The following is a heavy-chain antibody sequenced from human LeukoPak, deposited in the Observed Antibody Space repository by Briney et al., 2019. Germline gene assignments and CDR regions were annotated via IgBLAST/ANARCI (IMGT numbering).Heavy chain of an antibody. D-gene: IGHD4-17*01. CDR3: AKDPHYNYGDYVGL. V-gene: IGHV3-23*01. Sequence: PGGSLRLSCAASGFTFSSYGMRWVRQAPGKGLEWVSAISGSGGSTYYADSVKGRFTISRDNSKNTLYLQMNSLRAEDTAVYYCAKDPHYNYGDYVGLWGQGTLVTVSS. J-gene: IGHJ4*02. CDR1: GFTFSSYG. CDR2: ISGSGGST.